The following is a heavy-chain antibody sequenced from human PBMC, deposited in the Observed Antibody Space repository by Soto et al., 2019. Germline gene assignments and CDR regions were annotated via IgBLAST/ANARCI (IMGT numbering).Heavy chain of an antibody. V-gene: IGHV4-31*03. D-gene: IGHD7-27*01. CDR1: GDPVSSGSYY. J-gene: IGHJ4*02. CDR2: IYHTGST. Sequence: QVQLQESGPGLVQPSQTLSLTCSVSGDPVSSGSYYWTWVRQHPVKGLEWIGYIYHTGSTYYNPSLQSRLITSIDTSKNQFSLHLYSVTAADTAVYFCAAKLGTTHYFDFWGQGPRSPS. CDR3: AAKLGTTHYFDF.